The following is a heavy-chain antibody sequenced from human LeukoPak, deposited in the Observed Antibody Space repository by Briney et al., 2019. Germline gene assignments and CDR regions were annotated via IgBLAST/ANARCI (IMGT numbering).Heavy chain of an antibody. D-gene: IGHD3-10*01. J-gene: IGHJ3*02. CDR1: GYTFTSYA. CDR2: SNAGNGNT. CDR3: AGTMGRDDAFDI. Sequence: ASVKVSCKASGYTFTSYAMHWVRQAPGQRLEWMGWSNAGNGNTKYSQEFQGRVTITRDTSASTAYMELSSLRSEDMAVYYCAGTMGRDDAFDIWGQGTMVTVSS. V-gene: IGHV1-3*02.